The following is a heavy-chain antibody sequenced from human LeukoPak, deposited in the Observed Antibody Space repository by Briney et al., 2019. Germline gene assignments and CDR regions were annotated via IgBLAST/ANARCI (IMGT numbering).Heavy chain of an antibody. CDR3: ARSPENRGRYWFDP. CDR1: GYTFTSYG. J-gene: IGHJ5*02. D-gene: IGHD3-16*01. V-gene: IGHV1-18*01. Sequence: GASVKVSCKASGYTFTSYGISWVRQAPGQGLEWMGWISAYNGNRSYAQKLQGGVTMTTDTSTSTAYMELRSLRSDDTAVYYCARSPENRGRYWFDPWGQGTLVTVSS. CDR2: ISAYNGNR.